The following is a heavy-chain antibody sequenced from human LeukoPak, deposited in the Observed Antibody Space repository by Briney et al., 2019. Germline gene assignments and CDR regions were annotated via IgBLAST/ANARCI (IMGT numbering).Heavy chain of an antibody. J-gene: IGHJ4*02. V-gene: IGHV4-30-2*01. D-gene: IGHD3-22*01. CDR2: IYHSGST. CDR3: ARVGYYYDSSGYGSDNYFDY. Sequence: SETLSLTCAVSGGSISSGGYSWSWIRQPPGKGLEWIGYIYHSGSTYYNPSLKSRVTVSVDTSKNQFSLKLSSVTAADTAVYYCARVGYYYDSSGYGSDNYFDYWGQGTLVTVSS. CDR1: GGSISSGGYS.